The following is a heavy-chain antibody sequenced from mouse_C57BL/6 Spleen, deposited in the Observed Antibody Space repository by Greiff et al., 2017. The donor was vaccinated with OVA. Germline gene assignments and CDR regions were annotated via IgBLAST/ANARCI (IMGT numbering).Heavy chain of an antibody. D-gene: IGHD1-1*01. Sequence: LVESGAELVKPGASVKISCKASGYAFSSYWMNWVKQRPGKGLEWIGQIYPGDGDTNYNGKFKGKATLTADKSSSTAYMQLSSLTSEDSAVYFCARGLRGYYAMDYWGQGTSVTVSS. CDR1: GYAFSSYW. CDR2: IYPGDGDT. CDR3: ARGLRGYYAMDY. V-gene: IGHV1-80*01. J-gene: IGHJ4*01.